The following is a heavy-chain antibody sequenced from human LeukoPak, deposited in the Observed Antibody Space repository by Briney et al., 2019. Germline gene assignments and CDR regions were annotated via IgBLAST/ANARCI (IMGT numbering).Heavy chain of an antibody. CDR2: IYYSGST. D-gene: IGHD2-2*01. CDR1: GGSISSYY. CDR3: ARSVPAAFIDY. J-gene: IGHJ4*02. Sequence: SETLSLTRTVSGGSISSYYWSWIRQPPGKGLEWIGYIYYSGSTNYNPSLKSRVTISVDTSKNQFSLKLSSVTAADTAVYYCARSVPAAFIDYWGQGTLVTVSS. V-gene: IGHV4-59*01.